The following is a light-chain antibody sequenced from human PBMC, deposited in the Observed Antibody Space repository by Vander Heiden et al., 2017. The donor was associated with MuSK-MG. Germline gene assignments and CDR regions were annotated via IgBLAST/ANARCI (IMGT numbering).Light chain of an antibody. Sequence: DILITQSPDSLAVSLGERATINCKSSQSVLYSSNNKNYLAWYQQKPGQPPKLLIYWASTRESGVPDRFSGSGSGTDFTLTISSLQDEDVAVYYCQQDYNTWTLGQGTKVEIK. CDR3: QQDYNTWT. J-gene: IGKJ1*01. CDR2: WAS. CDR1: QSVLYSSNNKNY. V-gene: IGKV4-1*01.